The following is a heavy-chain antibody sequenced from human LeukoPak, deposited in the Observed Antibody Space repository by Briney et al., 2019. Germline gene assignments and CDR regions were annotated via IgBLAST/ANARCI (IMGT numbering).Heavy chain of an antibody. Sequence: SVKVSCKASGGTFSSYAISWVRQAPGQGLEWMGGIIPIFGTANYAQKFQGRVTITADESTSTAYMELSSLRSEDTAVYYCARGFHSGSYYRLYHTFEYWGQGTLVTVSS. CDR1: GGTFSSYA. J-gene: IGHJ4*02. CDR3: ARGFHSGSYYRLYHTFEY. CDR2: IIPIFGTA. V-gene: IGHV1-69*13. D-gene: IGHD1-26*01.